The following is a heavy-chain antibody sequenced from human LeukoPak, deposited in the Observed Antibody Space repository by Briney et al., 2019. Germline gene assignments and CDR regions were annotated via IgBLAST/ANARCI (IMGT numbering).Heavy chain of an antibody. J-gene: IGHJ4*02. CDR3: ARDASAYYYDSSGYRFDY. CDR2: IIPIFGTA. Sequence: SVKVSCKASGGTFSSYAISCVRQAPGQGLEWMGRIIPIFGTANYAQKFQGRVTITTDESTSTAYMELSSLRSEDTAVYYCARDASAYYYDSSGYRFDYWGQGTLVTVSS. D-gene: IGHD3-22*01. V-gene: IGHV1-69*05. CDR1: GGTFSSYA.